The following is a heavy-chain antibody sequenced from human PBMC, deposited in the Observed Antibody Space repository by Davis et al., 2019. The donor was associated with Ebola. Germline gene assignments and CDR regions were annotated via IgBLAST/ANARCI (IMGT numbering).Heavy chain of an antibody. J-gene: IGHJ4*02. CDR2: IYWDDDK. Sequence: SGPTLVKPTQTLTLTCTFSGFSLSTSGVGVGWIRQPPGKALQWLGIIYWDDDKRYSPPLKSRLTITKDTSKNQVVLTMTNMDPVDTATYYCAHRRAFGELDYWGQGTLVTVSS. D-gene: IGHD3-10*01. CDR3: AHRRAFGELDY. V-gene: IGHV2-5*02. CDR1: GFSLSTSGVG.